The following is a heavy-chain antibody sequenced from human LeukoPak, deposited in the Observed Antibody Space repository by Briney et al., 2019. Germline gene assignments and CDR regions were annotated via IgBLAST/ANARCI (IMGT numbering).Heavy chain of an antibody. V-gene: IGHV1-2*02. Sequence: GASVTVSCKASGYTFTDYYIHWVRQAPGQGLEWMGWINPNSGGTNYAQKFQGRVTMTRDTSISTAYMELSRLRSDDTAVYYCARGCQYQLLIFLYYYMDVWGKGTTVTISS. D-gene: IGHD2-2*01. CDR2: INPNSGGT. CDR1: GYTFTDYY. J-gene: IGHJ6*03. CDR3: ARGCQYQLLIFLYYYMDV.